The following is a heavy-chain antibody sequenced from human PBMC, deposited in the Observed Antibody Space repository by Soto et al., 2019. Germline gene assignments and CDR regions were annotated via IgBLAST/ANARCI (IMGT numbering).Heavy chain of an antibody. V-gene: IGHV3-23*01. CDR1: GFTFSSYA. CDR3: AKVGDSSGYYYFLGAFDI. Sequence: EVQLLESGGGLVQPGGSLRLSCAASGFTFSSYAMSWVRQAPGKGLEWVSAISGSGGSTYYADSVKGRFTISRDNSKNTLYLQMNSLRAEDTAVYYCAKVGDSSGYYYFLGAFDIWGQGTMVTVSS. J-gene: IGHJ3*02. D-gene: IGHD3-22*01. CDR2: ISGSGGST.